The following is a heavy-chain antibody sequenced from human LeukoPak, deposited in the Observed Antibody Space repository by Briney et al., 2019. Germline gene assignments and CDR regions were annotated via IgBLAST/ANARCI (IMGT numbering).Heavy chain of an antibody. CDR1: GGTFISYA. V-gene: IGHV1-69*13. Sequence: GASVKVSCKASGGTFISYAISWVRQAPGQGLEWMGGIIPIFGTANYAQKFQGRVTITADESTSTAYMELSSLRSEDTAVYYCARVGCSSTSCYSKGNFFDYWGQGTLVTVSS. CDR3: ARVGCSSTSCYSKGNFFDY. CDR2: IIPIFGTA. J-gene: IGHJ4*02. D-gene: IGHD2-2*02.